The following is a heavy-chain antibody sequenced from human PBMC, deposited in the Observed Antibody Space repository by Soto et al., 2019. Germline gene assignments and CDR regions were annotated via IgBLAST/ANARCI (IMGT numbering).Heavy chain of an antibody. J-gene: IGHJ4*02. CDR2: IRDRAYNYAT. Sequence: EVLLVESGGGLVQPGGSLKLSCAASGFVFKDSSIHWVRQASGKGLEWVGRIRDRAYNYATAYAASVEGRFTISRYDSDNTAYLHMSSLNTEDTAIYYCNRLISAAQDYWGQGTLVTVSS. V-gene: IGHV3-73*01. CDR3: NRLISAAQDY. CDR1: GFVFKDSS. D-gene: IGHD3-10*01.